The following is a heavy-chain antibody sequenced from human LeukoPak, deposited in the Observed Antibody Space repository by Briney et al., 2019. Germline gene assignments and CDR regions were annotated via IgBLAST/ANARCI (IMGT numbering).Heavy chain of an antibody. J-gene: IGHJ4*02. D-gene: IGHD1/OR15-1a*01. CDR2: INPNSGGT. CDR1: GYTFIGYY. CDR3: ARVRSGTADY. Sequence: GASVKVSCKASGYTFIGYYMYWVRQAPGQGLEWMGWINPNSGGTNYAQKFQGRVTMTRDTSISTAYMELSRLRSDDTAVYYCARVRSGTADYWGQGTLVTVSS. V-gene: IGHV1-2*02.